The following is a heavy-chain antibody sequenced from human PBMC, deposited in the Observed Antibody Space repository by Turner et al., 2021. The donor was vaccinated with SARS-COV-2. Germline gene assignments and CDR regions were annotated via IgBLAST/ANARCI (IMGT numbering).Heavy chain of an antibody. CDR1: GFIFSSYA. V-gene: IGHV3-23*01. CDR3: AKDSGTSTRRFGELLYQEFDY. J-gene: IGHJ4*02. CDR2: ISGSGGST. D-gene: IGHD3-10*01. Sequence: EVQLLESGGGWVQPGGSLRLSCAASGFIFSSYAMSWVRQAPGKGLEWVSAISGSGGSTYYADSVKGRFTISRDNSKNTLYLQMNSLRAEDTAVYYCAKDSGTSTRRFGELLYQEFDYWGQGTLVTVSS.